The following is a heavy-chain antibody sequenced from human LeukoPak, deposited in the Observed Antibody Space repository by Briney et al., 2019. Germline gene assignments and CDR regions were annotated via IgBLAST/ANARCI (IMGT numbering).Heavy chain of an antibody. Sequence: GESLKISCKASGFSFTNYWIGWVRQMPGKGLEWMGIIYPGDSDSRYSPSFQGQVTISADRSISTTYLQWSSLKASDTAMYYCASPHGSGSYYNAKVWGQGTLVTVSS. D-gene: IGHD3-10*01. CDR3: ASPHGSGSYYNAKV. J-gene: IGHJ4*02. CDR2: IYPGDSDS. CDR1: GFSFTNYW. V-gene: IGHV5-51*01.